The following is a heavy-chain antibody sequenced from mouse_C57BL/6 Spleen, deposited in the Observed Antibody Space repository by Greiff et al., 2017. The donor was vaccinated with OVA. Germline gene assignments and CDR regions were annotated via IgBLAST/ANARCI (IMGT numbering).Heavy chain of an antibody. D-gene: IGHD1-2*01. CDR2: IYPGDGDT. Sequence: VQLQESGPELVKPGASVKISCKASGYAFSSSWMNWVKQRPGKGLEWIGRIYPGDGDTNYNGKFKGKATLTADKSSSTAYMQLSSLTSEDSAVYFCARDITYYWCQGTTLTVSS. CDR1: GYAFSSSW. V-gene: IGHV1-82*01. CDR3: ARDITYY. J-gene: IGHJ2*01.